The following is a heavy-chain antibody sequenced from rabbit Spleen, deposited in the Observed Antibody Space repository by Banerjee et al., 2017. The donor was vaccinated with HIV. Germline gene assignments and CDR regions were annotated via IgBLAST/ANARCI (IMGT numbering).Heavy chain of an antibody. V-gene: IGHV1S7*01. CDR1: GFDFSGYY. CDR2: IDPVFGIT. J-gene: IGHJ6*01. CDR3: ARDTGTSFSSYGMDL. Sequence: QLKESGGGLVQPGGSLKLSCKASGFDFSGYYLSWVRQAPGKGLEWIGYIDPVFGITYYANWVNGRFSISRENAQNTVFLQMTSLTAADTATYFCARDTGTSFSSYGMDLWGPGTLVTVS. D-gene: IGHD7-1*01.